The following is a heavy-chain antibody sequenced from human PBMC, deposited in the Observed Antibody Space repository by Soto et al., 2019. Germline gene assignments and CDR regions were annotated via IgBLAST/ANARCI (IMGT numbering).Heavy chain of an antibody. D-gene: IGHD2-21*02. V-gene: IGHV3-21*01. Sequence: EVQLVESGGSLVKPGGSLRLTCAASGFTFSGYTMNWVRQAPGKGLEWVSSISRGCDYIFYADSVKGRFTISRDNARNTLYLQMSSLRAEDTAVYYCAKDSGCVDDACAYDPWGQGTLVTVSS. J-gene: IGHJ5*02. CDR3: AKDSGCVDDACAYDP. CDR2: ISRGCDYI. CDR1: GFTFSGYT.